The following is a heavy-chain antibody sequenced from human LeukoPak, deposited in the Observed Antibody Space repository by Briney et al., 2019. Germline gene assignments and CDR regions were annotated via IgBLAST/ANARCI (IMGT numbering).Heavy chain of an antibody. CDR2: IKSKTDGGTT. CDR3: TTEGYCSGGDCYSYDN. Sequence: GGSLRLSCAASGFTFSNAWMSWVRQAPGKGLEWVGRIKSKTDGGTTDYAAPVKGRFTISRDDSKNKLYLQMNSLKTEDTAAYYCTTEGYCSGGDCYSYDNWGQGTLVTVSS. D-gene: IGHD2-15*01. V-gene: IGHV3-15*01. J-gene: IGHJ4*02. CDR1: GFTFSNAW.